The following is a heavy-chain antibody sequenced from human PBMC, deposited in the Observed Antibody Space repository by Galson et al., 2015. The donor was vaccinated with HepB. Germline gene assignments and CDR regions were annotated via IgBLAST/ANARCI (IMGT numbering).Heavy chain of an antibody. CDR2: IYPGDSDT. CDR3: ARRSNAINSVGWFDP. J-gene: IGHJ5*02. CDR1: GYSFSICW. D-gene: IGHD4-23*01. Sequence: SGAEVKKPGESLQISCKGSGYSFSICWIAWVRQMLGKGLEWMGSIYPGDSDTRYSPSFQGQVTISADKSISTAYLQWSSLKASDTVMYYCARRSNAINSVGWFDPWGQGTLVTVSS. V-gene: IGHV5-51*01.